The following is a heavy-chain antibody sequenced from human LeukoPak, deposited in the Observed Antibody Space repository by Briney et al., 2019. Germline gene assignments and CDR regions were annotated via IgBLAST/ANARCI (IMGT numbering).Heavy chain of an antibody. CDR1: GFTFSNYW. CDR3: ARLRVSSKYGMDV. D-gene: IGHD2/OR15-2a*01. Sequence: GGSLRLSCVASGFTFSNYWMGWVRQAPGIGLEWVANIKYDESEKYYVDSVKGRFTISRDNARNSLYLQMDSLRAEDTAVYYCARLRVSSKYGMDVWGQGTTVTVSS. CDR2: IKYDESEK. J-gene: IGHJ6*02. V-gene: IGHV3-7*05.